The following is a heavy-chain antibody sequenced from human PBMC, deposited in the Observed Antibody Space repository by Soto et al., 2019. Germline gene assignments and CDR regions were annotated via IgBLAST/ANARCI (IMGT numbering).Heavy chain of an antibody. CDR2: ISTYNGNT. V-gene: IGHV1-18*04. CDR1: GYTFTSYA. CDR3: ARVFGGIPVAGSWNWFDP. J-gene: IGHJ5*02. D-gene: IGHD6-19*01. Sequence: QVQLVQSGTEVKKPGASVKVSCKASGYTFTSYALSWVRHAPGQGLEWMGWISTYNGNTNYAQNLQGRVTMTTDISTNTAYMELRSLRSDDTAVYYCARVFGGIPVAGSWNWFDPWGQGTLFTVAS.